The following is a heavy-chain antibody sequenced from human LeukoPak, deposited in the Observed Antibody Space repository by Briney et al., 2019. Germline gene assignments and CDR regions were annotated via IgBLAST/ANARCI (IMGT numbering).Heavy chain of an antibody. Sequence: SETLSLTCTVSGVSISSSNSYWGWIRQPPGKGLEWIGSIYYSGNTYYNASLKSQVSISIDTSKNQFSLKLTSVTAADTAVYYCARTQNVGTLDYWGQGTLVTVSS. CDR1: GVSISSSNSY. CDR2: IYYSGNT. D-gene: IGHD6-13*01. J-gene: IGHJ4*02. CDR3: ARTQNVGTLDY. V-gene: IGHV4-39*01.